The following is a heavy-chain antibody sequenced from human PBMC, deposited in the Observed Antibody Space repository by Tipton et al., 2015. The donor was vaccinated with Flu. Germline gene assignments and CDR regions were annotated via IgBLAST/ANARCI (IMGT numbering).Heavy chain of an antibody. CDR3: AKVIPELVAGLDR. Sequence: SLRLSCAVSGFTLTRYGMSWVRQAPGKGLEWISGISVSGGATFFADSVKGRFTISRDYYKNTLYLQMNSLRPDGTAVYYCAKVIPELVAGLDRWGQGTLVTVSS. CDR2: ISVSGGAT. V-gene: IGHV3-23*01. D-gene: IGHD6-19*01. CDR1: GFTLTRYG. J-gene: IGHJ5*02.